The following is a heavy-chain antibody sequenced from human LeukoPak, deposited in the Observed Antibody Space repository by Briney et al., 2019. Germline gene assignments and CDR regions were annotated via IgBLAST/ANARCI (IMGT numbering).Heavy chain of an antibody. D-gene: IGHD5-18*01. CDR2: ISGSGGRT. J-gene: IGHJ6*02. Sequence: GGSLRLSCAASILTFNADVMGWVRQAPGKGLECISAISGSGGRTYYADSVEGRFAISRDNSRNTLYLQMNSLRLEDTAIYYCARVSGRIQIWPQPFGDGMDVWGQGTTVTVSS. CDR3: ARVSGRIQIWPQPFGDGMDV. CDR1: ILTFNADV. V-gene: IGHV3-23*01.